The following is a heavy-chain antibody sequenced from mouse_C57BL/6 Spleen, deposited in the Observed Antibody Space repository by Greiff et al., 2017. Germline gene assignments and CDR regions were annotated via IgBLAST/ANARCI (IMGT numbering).Heavy chain of an antibody. CDR2: IDPETGGT. CDR3: TRSATTVVGGFAY. Sequence: QVQLQQPGAELVRPGASVTLSCKASGYTFTDYEMHWVKQTPVHGLEWIGAIDPETGGTAYNQKFKGKAILTADKSSSTAYMELRSLTSEDSAVYYCTRSATTVVGGFAYWGQGTLVTVSA. D-gene: IGHD1-1*01. J-gene: IGHJ3*01. CDR1: GYTFTDYE. V-gene: IGHV1-15*01.